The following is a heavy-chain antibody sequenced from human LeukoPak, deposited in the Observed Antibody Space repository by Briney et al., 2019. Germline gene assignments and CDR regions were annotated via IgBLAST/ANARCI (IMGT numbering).Heavy chain of an antibody. CDR2: IHQSGNA. CDR1: GGSISSYY. V-gene: IGHV4-59*08. Sequence: SETLSPTCTVSGGSISSYYWSWIRQPPGKGLEWVGFIHQSGNANFNSSLKSRVTMSVDTSKNQFSLKLSSVTAADTAVYYCARRHSSSWATLGYWGQGTLVTVSS. D-gene: IGHD6-13*01. CDR3: ARRHSSSWATLGY. J-gene: IGHJ4*02.